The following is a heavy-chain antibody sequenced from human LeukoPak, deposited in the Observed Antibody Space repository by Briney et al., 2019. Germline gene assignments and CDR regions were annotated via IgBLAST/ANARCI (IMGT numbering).Heavy chain of an antibody. CDR3: AAQRAGPGGDY. CDR1: GGSISSYY. V-gene: IGHV4-59*01. D-gene: IGHD3-10*01. CDR2: IYYSGST. J-gene: IGHJ4*02. Sequence: SETVSLTCTVSGGSISSYYWSWIRQPPGKGLEWIGYIYYSGSTNYNPSLKSRVTITVDTSKNQFSLKLSSVPAPDTAVYYCAAQRAGPGGDYWGQGTLVTVSS.